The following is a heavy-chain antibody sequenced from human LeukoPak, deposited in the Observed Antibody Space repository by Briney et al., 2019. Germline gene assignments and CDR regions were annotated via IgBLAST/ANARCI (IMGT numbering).Heavy chain of an antibody. J-gene: IGHJ5*02. CDR1: GYTLTSYG. V-gene: IGHV1-18*01. CDR3: ARGHAYCGGDCVGIGWFDP. CDR2: ISAYNGNT. D-gene: IGHD2-21*02. Sequence: ASVKVSCKASGYTLTSYGISWVRQAPGQGLEWMGWISAYNGNTNYAQKLQGRVTMTTDTSTSTAYMELRSLRSDDTAVYYCARGHAYCGGDCVGIGWFDPWGQGTLVTVSS.